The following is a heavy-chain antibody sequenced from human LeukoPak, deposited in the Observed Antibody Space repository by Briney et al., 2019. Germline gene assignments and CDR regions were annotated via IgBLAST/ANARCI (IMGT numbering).Heavy chain of an antibody. D-gene: IGHD3-22*01. CDR1: GFTFSSYG. J-gene: IGHJ4*02. CDR3: AKDAVYDYDSSADY. V-gene: IGHV3-30*02. Sequence: PGGSLRLSCAASGFTFSSYGMHWVRQAPGKGLEWVAFIRYDGSNKYYADSVKGRFTIYRDNSKNTLYLQMNSLRAEDTAVYYCAKDAVYDYDSSADYWGQGTLVTVSS. CDR2: IRYDGSNK.